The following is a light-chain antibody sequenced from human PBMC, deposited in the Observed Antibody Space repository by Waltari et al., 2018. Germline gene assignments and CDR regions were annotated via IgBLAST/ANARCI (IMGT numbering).Light chain of an antibody. Sequence: QSLLKQPPSASGTPGQTVTIPCSGSRSNIGTNDVSWNQQLPGTAPKLLIHSNNQRPSGVPDRFSCSKSGTSASLAISGLQSADEADYYCSAWDDSLNGHVIFGGGTKLTVL. CDR2: SNN. V-gene: IGLV1-44*01. CDR1: RSNIGTND. CDR3: SAWDDSLNGHVI. J-gene: IGLJ2*01.